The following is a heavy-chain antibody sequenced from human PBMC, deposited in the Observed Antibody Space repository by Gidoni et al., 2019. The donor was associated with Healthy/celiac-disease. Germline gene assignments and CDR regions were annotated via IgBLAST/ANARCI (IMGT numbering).Heavy chain of an antibody. Sequence: EVQLVESGGGLVQPGRSLRLSCAASGFPFDDYAMHWVRQAPGKGLGWVSGISWNSGRIGYADSVKGRFTIARDNAKNSLYLQMNSLRAEDTALYYCAKGMVVGYSSSWDLRQDFQHWGQGTLVTVSS. V-gene: IGHV3-9*01. CDR3: AKGMVVGYSSSWDLRQDFQH. D-gene: IGHD6-13*01. CDR1: GFPFDDYA. CDR2: ISWNSGRI. J-gene: IGHJ1*01.